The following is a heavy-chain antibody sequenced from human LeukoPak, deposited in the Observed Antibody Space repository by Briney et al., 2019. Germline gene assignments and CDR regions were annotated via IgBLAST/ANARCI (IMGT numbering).Heavy chain of an antibody. CDR2: ISGNGNDM. CDR3: VRIPNGANFPNWFDP. CDR1: GFILSNYA. V-gene: IGHV3-21*01. J-gene: IGHJ5*02. D-gene: IGHD4/OR15-4a*01. Sequence: GGSLRLSCAASGFILSNYAMNWVRRAPGKGLEWVSSISGNGNDMNYGDSVKGRFTISRDNTRNSLYLQMDSLRVEDTAIYYCVRIPNGANFPNWFDPWGQGTLVTVSS.